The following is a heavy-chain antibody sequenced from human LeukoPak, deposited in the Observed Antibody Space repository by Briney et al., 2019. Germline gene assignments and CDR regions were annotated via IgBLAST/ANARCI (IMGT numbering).Heavy chain of an antibody. CDR2: ISSSSSTI. CDR1: GFTFSSYS. CDR3: ARERTSIVVVPAAKPNYYYYGMDV. D-gene: IGHD2-2*01. Sequence: GGSLRLSCAAPGFTFSSYSMNWIRQAPGKGLEWVSYISSSSSTIYYADSVKGRFTISRDNAKNSLYLQMSSLRAEDTAVYYCARERTSIVVVPAAKPNYYYYGMDVWGQGTTVTVSS. V-gene: IGHV3-48*04. J-gene: IGHJ6*02.